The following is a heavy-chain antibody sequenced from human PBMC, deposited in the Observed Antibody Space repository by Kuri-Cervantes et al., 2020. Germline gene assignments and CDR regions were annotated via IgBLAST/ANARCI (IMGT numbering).Heavy chain of an antibody. Sequence: ASVKVSCKASGYTFTGYYMHWVRQAPGQGLEWMGWINPNSGGTNYAQKFQGRVTMTRNTSISTAYMELSSLRSEDTAVSYCAREFPLHSSGYSRWGQGTLVTVSS. CDR2: INPNSGGT. CDR1: GYTFTGYY. CDR3: AREFPLHSSGYSR. J-gene: IGHJ4*02. V-gene: IGHV1-2*02. D-gene: IGHD3-22*01.